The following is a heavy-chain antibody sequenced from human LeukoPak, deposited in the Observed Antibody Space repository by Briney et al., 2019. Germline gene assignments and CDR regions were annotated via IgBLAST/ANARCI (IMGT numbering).Heavy chain of an antibody. Sequence: QSGGSLRLSCAASGFTFSSYWMSWVRQAPGKGLEWVANIMQDGSEKYYVDSVKGRFTISRDNAKNSLYLQMNSLRAEDTAVYYCARPQRITIFGVDSYYFDYWGQGTLVTVSS. J-gene: IGHJ4*02. V-gene: IGHV3-7*01. CDR1: GFTFSSYW. D-gene: IGHD3-3*01. CDR3: ARPQRITIFGVDSYYFDY. CDR2: IMQDGSEK.